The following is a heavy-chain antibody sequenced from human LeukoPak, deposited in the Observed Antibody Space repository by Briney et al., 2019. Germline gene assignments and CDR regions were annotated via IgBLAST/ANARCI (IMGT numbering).Heavy chain of an antibody. CDR1: GFTFSDYY. CDR3: ARGGGYCTGGNCYLGH. V-gene: IGHV3-11*04. CDR2: ISSTDNTR. D-gene: IGHD2-15*01. J-gene: IGHJ4*02. Sequence: PGGSLRLSCAASGFTFSDYYMSWIRQAPGKGLEWVSHISSTDNTRYYADSVKGRFIISRDNSKNSLYLQMDSLRAEDTAVYHCARGGGYCTGGNCYLGHWGQGTLVTVSS.